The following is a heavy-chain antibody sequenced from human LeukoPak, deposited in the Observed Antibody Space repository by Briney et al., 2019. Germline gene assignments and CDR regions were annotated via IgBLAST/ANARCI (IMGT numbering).Heavy chain of an antibody. V-gene: IGHV3-23*01. CDR3: TKEVWGSYPD. CDR2: ISRGAIDI. D-gene: IGHD3-16*02. J-gene: IGHJ4*02. Sequence: GGSLRLSCAASGFTFSSYAMTWVRQAPGKGLEWVSAISRGAIDIYYADFVKGRFTISRDDSKNALYLQMNNLRAEDTALYYCTKEVWGSYPDWGQGTLVTVSS. CDR1: GFTFSSYA.